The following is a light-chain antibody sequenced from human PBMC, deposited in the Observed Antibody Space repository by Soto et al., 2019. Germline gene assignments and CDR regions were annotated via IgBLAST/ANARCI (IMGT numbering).Light chain of an antibody. J-gene: IGKJ4*01. CDR1: QSLSSNY. V-gene: IGKV3-20*01. CDR3: QQYCSSPLT. CDR2: GAA. Sequence: EIMLTQSRGTLSLSPGEGAAVSCRASQSLSSNYLDWYQMKPGQAPRLLIFGAASRDTGIPDRFSGSGSGTDFTLTTSRLEAEDLAVYCCQQYCSSPLTFGGGTKVDI.